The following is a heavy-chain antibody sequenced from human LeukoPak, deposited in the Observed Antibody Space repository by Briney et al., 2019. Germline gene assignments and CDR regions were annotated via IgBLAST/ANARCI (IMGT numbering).Heavy chain of an antibody. CDR1: GFTFSTSW. CDR2: MNGDGSDP. Sequence: QPGGSLRLSCAASGFTFSTSWMYWVRQSPGKVLLWVSRMNGDGSDPSYADSVKGRFTISRDNAKNTLYLQMNTLTAEDTAVYYCARDGTFTGSSNYYYIDFWGKGTTVTISS. CDR3: ARDGTFTGSSNYYYIDF. J-gene: IGHJ6*03. D-gene: IGHD3-10*01. V-gene: IGHV3-74*01.